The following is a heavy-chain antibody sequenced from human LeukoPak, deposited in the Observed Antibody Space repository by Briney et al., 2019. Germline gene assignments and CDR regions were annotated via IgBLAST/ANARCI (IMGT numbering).Heavy chain of an antibody. CDR1: GFTFSSYG. CDR2: ISYDGSNK. V-gene: IGHV3-30*18. CDR3: AKDWAPHSSSAPDY. D-gene: IGHD6-6*01. J-gene: IGHJ4*02. Sequence: GGSLRLSCAASGFTFSSYGMHWVRQAPGKGLEWVAVISYDGSNKYYADSVKGRFTISRDNSYNTLYLQMNSLRVEDTAMYYCAKDWAPHSSSAPDYWGQGSLVTVSS.